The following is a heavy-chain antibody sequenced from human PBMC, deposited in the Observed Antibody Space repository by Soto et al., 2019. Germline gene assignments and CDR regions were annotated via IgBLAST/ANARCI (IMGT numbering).Heavy chain of an antibody. J-gene: IGHJ3*02. CDR2: TYYSGST. Sequence: PSETLSLTCTVCGGSISSYYCSWIRQPPWKGLEWIGYTYYSGSTNYNPSLKSRVTISVDTSKNQFSLKLSPVTAADTAVYYCAILSPSQDIVLMVYATSYDAFDIWGQWTMVTV. V-gene: IGHV4-59*01. CDR1: GGSISSYY. CDR3: AILSPSQDIVLMVYATSYDAFDI. D-gene: IGHD2-8*01.